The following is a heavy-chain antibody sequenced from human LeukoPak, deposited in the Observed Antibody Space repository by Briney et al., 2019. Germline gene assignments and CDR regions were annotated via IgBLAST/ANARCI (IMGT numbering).Heavy chain of an antibody. CDR1: EYTFTDHY. J-gene: IGHJ4*02. V-gene: IGHV1-2*02. CDR3: ARLYPSIPVAGSGNCFDS. CDR2: INPNSGDM. D-gene: IGHD6-19*01. Sequence: ASVRVSCKASEYTFTDHYMHWVRQAPGQGLEHMGWINPNSGDMKYAQKFQGRVTMTRDTSINTAYMELRSLRSDDTAVYYCARLYPSIPVAGSGNCFDSWGQGTLVTVSS.